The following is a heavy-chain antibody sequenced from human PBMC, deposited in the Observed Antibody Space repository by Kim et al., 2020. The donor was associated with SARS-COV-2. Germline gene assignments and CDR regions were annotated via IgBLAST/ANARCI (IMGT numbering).Heavy chain of an antibody. D-gene: IGHD3-22*01. V-gene: IGHV1-2*05. CDR1: GYTFTGYY. J-gene: IGHJ4*02. CDR2: INPNSGGT. CDR3: ARGSFDYYDISGYYHFDY. Sequence: ASVKVSCKASGYTFTGYYMHWVRQAPGQGLEWMGRINPNSGGTSYAQKFQGRVTMTRDTSISTAYMELSRLRSDDTVVYYCARGSFDYYDISGYYHFDYWGQGTLVTVSS.